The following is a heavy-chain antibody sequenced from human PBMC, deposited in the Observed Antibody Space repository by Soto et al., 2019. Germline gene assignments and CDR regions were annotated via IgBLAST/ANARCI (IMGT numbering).Heavy chain of an antibody. V-gene: IGHV5-51*01. D-gene: IGHD5-12*01. CDR2: IYPGDSDT. Sequence: GESLKISCKGSGYSFTNHWIGWVRQMPGKGLEWMGIIYPGDSDTKYSPSFQGQVTFSADKSISTAYLQWSSLRAEDTAVYYCARDLPDIVATIYYYYGMDVWGQGTTVTV. CDR1: GYSFTNHW. CDR3: ARDLPDIVATIYYYYGMDV. J-gene: IGHJ6*02.